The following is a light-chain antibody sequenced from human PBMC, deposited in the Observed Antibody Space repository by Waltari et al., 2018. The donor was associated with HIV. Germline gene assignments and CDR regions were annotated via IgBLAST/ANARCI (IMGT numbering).Light chain of an antibody. CDR2: GNS. CDR3: QSYDSTLTGWV. V-gene: IGLV1-40*01. Sequence: QSVLTQPPSVSGAPGQRVTISCSGNTSNIGAGYDVQWYQHLPGRAPKVLIYGNSNRPSWVPDRFAGAKSGTSASLAIPGAQAEDGADYDCQSYDSTLTGWVFGGGTILTVL. CDR1: TSNIGAGYD. J-gene: IGLJ3*02.